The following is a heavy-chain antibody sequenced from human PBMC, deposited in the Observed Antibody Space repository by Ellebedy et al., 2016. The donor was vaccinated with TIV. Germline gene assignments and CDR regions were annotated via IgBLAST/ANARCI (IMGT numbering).Heavy chain of an antibody. V-gene: IGHV3-23*01. CDR3: AKEYCSGGSCSSLAHY. Sequence: PGGSLRLSCAASGFTFSSYAMSWVRQAPGKGLEWVSAISGSGDRTYYADSVKGRFTISRDNSKNTLHLQMNSLRAEDTAVYYCAKEYCSGGSCSSLAHYWGQGTLVTVSS. J-gene: IGHJ4*02. CDR2: ISGSGDRT. D-gene: IGHD2-15*01. CDR1: GFTFSSYA.